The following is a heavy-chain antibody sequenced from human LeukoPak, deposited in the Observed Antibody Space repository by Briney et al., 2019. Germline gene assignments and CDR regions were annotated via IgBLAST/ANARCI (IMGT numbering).Heavy chain of an antibody. D-gene: IGHD3-22*01. V-gene: IGHV3-30*18. CDR2: LSNDGSKS. CDR3: AKQTRPMDSSGYYYGY. CDR1: GFTFSGFG. J-gene: IGHJ4*02. Sequence: GGSLRLSCAASGFTFSGFGMHWVRQAPGKGPEWVAVLSNDGSKSYYADSVKGRFTISRDNSKNTLYLQMNSPRAEDTAVYYCAKQTRPMDSSGYYYGYWGQGTLVTVSS.